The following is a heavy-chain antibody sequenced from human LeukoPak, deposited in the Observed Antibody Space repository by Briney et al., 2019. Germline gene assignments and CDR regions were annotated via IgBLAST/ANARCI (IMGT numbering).Heavy chain of an antibody. V-gene: IGHV4-59*08. CDR1: GGSISSYY. J-gene: IGHJ4*02. CDR3: ARQSYSYGYFPY. D-gene: IGHD5-18*01. Sequence: PSETLSLTCTVSGGSISSYYWSWIRQPPGKGLEWIGYIYYSGSTNYNPSLKSRVTISVDTSKNQFSLKLSSVTAADTAVYYCARQSYSYGYFPYWGQGTLVTVSS. CDR2: IYYSGST.